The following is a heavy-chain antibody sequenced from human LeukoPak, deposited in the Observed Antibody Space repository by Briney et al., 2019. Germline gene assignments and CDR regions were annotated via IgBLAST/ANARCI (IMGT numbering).Heavy chain of an antibody. CDR3: SALYCSGGSCYSAPYYYYYMDV. Sequence: PGGSLRLSCAASGFTFSSYGMHWVRQAPGKGLEWVAVISYDGSNKYYADSVKGRFTISRDNSKNTLYLQMNSLRAEDTAVYYCSALYCSGGSCYSAPYYYYYMDVWGKGTTVTVSS. D-gene: IGHD2-15*01. V-gene: IGHV3-30*03. J-gene: IGHJ6*03. CDR2: ISYDGSNK. CDR1: GFTFSSYG.